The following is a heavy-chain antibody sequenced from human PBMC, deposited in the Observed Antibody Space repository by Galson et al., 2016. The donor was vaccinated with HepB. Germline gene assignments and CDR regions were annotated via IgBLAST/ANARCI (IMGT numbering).Heavy chain of an antibody. J-gene: IGHJ4*02. D-gene: IGHD5-24*01. V-gene: IGHV3-48*01. CDR1: GFTFSSYS. CDR2: ISSSSSTI. CDR3: ARAPLEMATIQRGYFDY. Sequence: SLRLSCAVSGFTFSSYSMNWVRQAPGKGLEWVSYISSSSSTIYYADSVKGRFTISRDNAKNSLYLQVNSLRAEDTAVYYCARAPLEMATIQRGYFDYWGQGTLVTVSS.